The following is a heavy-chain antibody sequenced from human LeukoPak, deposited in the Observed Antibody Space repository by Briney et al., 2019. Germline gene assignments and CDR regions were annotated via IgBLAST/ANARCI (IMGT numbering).Heavy chain of an antibody. D-gene: IGHD1-1*01. V-gene: IGHV3-23*01. CDR3: AKAKLEKHNYGMDV. J-gene: IGHJ6*02. CDR1: GFTFSSYA. CDR2: ISGSGGST. Sequence: PGGSLRLSCAASGFTFSSYAMGWVRQAPGKGLEWVSAISGSGGSTYYADSVKGRFTISRDNSKNTLYLQMNSLRAEDTAVYYCAKAKLEKHNYGMDVWGQGTTVTVSS.